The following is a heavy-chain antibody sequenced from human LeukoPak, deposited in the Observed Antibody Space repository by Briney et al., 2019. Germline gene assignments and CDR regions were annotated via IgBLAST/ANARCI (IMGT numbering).Heavy chain of an antibody. Sequence: GASVKVSCKASGYTFTGYYMHWVRQAPGQGLEWMGWINPNSGGTNYAQKFQGRVTMTRDTSISTAYMELSRLRSDDTAVYYCARSMGQWLIPNKAFDYWGQGTLVTASS. D-gene: IGHD6-19*01. J-gene: IGHJ4*02. CDR3: ARSMGQWLIPNKAFDY. CDR2: INPNSGGT. V-gene: IGHV1-2*02. CDR1: GYTFTGYY.